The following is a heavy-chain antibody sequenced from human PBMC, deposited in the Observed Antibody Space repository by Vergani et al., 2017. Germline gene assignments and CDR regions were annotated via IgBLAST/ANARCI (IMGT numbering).Heavy chain of an antibody. Sequence: QVQLQESGPGLVKPSQTLSLTCTVSGGSISSYYWSWIRQPPGKGLEWIGYIYYSGSTNYNPSLKSRVTISVDTSKNQFSLKLSSVTAADTAVYYCARAGPSGGWYPYYFDYWGQGTLVTVSS. J-gene: IGHJ4*02. CDR3: ARAGPSGGWYPYYFDY. V-gene: IGHV4-59*01. CDR1: GGSISSYY. CDR2: IYYSGST. D-gene: IGHD6-19*01.